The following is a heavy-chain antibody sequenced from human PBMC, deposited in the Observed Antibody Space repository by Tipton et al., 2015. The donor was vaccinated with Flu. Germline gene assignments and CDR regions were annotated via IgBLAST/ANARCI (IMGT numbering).Heavy chain of an antibody. V-gene: IGHV4-61*02. Sequence: LRLSCSVSGGSVTSGNYYWGWIRQPAGKGLEWIGRIHSSGTTNYNPSLKSRATVSADASSNHFSLRLRSVTAADTAMYYCARYYYETTTHSSPVVDYWGQGILVTVSS. D-gene: IGHD3-22*01. CDR2: IHSSGTT. J-gene: IGHJ4*02. CDR3: ARYYYETTTHSSPVVDY. CDR1: GGSVTSGNYY.